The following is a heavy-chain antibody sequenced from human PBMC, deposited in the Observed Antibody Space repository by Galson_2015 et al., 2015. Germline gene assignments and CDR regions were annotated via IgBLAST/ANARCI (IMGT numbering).Heavy chain of an antibody. D-gene: IGHD2-2*01. V-gene: IGHV3-30*01. J-gene: IGHJ6*03. CDR1: GFTFSSYA. CDR2: ISYDGNNK. Sequence: SLRLSCAASGFTFSSYAMHWVRQAPGKELEWVAVISYDGNNKYFADSVKGRFTISRDNSKNTLYLQMNGLRAEDTAVYYCARAISRVVVLPAADMDVGGKGTTVTVSS. CDR3: ARAISRVVVLPAADMDV.